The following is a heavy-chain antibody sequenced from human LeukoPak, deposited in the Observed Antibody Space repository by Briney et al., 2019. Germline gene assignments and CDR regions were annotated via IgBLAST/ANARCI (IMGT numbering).Heavy chain of an antibody. D-gene: IGHD4-23*01. Sequence: SETLSLTCTVSGGSVRGSSYYWGWLRQPPGKGLEWIGSIYYSGNAYYNPSLKSRVTISVDTSKNQFSLKLSSVTAADTAVYYCGYGGNSIRNRTDYWGQGTLVTVSS. V-gene: IGHV4-39*07. CDR3: GYGGNSIRNRTDY. CDR1: GGSVRGSSYY. J-gene: IGHJ4*02. CDR2: IYYSGNA.